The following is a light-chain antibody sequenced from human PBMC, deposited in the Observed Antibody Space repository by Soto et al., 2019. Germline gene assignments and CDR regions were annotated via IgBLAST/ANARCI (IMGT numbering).Light chain of an antibody. CDR3: QQYNNWPPAWT. J-gene: IGKJ1*01. CDR2: GAS. Sequence: EIVLTQSPCTLSLSPGERATLSCRASQSVRSNLAWYQQKPGQSPRLLIYGASTRATGIPARFSGSGSGTQFTLTISSLQSEDFAVYYCQQYNNWPPAWTFGQGTKVDIK. V-gene: IGKV3-15*01. CDR1: QSVRSN.